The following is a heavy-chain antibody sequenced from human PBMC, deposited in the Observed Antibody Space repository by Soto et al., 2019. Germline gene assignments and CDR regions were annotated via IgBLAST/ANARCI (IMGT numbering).Heavy chain of an antibody. Sequence: GGSLRLSCAASGFTFSSYAMSWVRQAPGKGLEWVSAISGSGGSTYYADSVKGRFTISRDNSKNTLYLQMNSLRAEDTAVYYCAKDEAYYDILTGYYPSFYMDVWGKGTTVTVSS. J-gene: IGHJ6*03. CDR2: ISGSGGST. D-gene: IGHD3-9*01. CDR3: AKDEAYYDILTGYYPSFYMDV. V-gene: IGHV3-23*01. CDR1: GFTFSSYA.